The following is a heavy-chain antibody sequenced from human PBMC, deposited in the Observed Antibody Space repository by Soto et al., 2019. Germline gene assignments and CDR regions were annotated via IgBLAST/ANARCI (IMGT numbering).Heavy chain of an antibody. CDR1: GGSISSYY. CDR2: IYYSGST. Sequence: QVQLQESGPGLVKPSETLSLTCTVSGGSISSYYWSWIRQPPGKGLEWIGYIYYSGSTNYNPSLKRRVTISVDTSKNQFSLKLSSVTAADTAVYYCARSIAAAGTGGFDYWGQGTLVTVSS. J-gene: IGHJ4*02. D-gene: IGHD6-13*01. V-gene: IGHV4-59*01. CDR3: ARSIAAAGTGGFDY.